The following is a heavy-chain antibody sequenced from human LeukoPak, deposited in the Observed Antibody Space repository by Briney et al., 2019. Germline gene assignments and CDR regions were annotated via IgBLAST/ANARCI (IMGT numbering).Heavy chain of an antibody. V-gene: IGHV1-18*01. J-gene: IGHJ4*02. CDR2: ISDYKGNK. D-gene: IGHD2-15*01. Sequence: ASVKVSCKASVYTFTSYGICWVRQTPGHGLEWMGGISDYKGNKNYAQQLQGRVTMTTHTSTSTAYIELRSLRSDDTAGYYCAREMGYCSGGSCYYVYWGQGTMVTNSS. CDR3: AREMGYCSGGSCYYVY. CDR1: VYTFTSYG.